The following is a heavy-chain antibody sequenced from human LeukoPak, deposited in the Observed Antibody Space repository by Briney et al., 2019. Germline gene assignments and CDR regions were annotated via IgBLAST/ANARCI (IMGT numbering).Heavy chain of an antibody. D-gene: IGHD1-26*01. J-gene: IGHJ6*03. V-gene: IGHV4-39*01. Sequence: SETLSLTCTVSGDSLYYWGWIRQPPGKGLEWIGSVYSTGHTNYNLSLKSRVTMSIDTSENQLSLKLTSVTAADTAVYYCARHAWELLKSYYYYYMDVWGKGTTVTVSS. CDR1: GDSLYY. CDR2: VYSTGHT. CDR3: ARHAWELLKSYYYYYMDV.